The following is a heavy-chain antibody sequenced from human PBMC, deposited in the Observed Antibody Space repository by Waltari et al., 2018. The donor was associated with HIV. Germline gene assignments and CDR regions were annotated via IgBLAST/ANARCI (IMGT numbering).Heavy chain of an antibody. CDR1: GYTFTSYD. J-gene: IGHJ4*02. Sequence: QVQLLQSGAEVKKPGASVRVSCQASGYTFTSYDVHWVRQAPGQGLEWMGWMNPNSGNTGYAQKFQGRISLTRNTSISTAYMELSSLTSEDTAVYYCARNDQLIRYFVYWGQGTLVTVSS. V-gene: IGHV1-8*01. D-gene: IGHD3-9*01. CDR3: ARNDQLIRYFVY. CDR2: MNPNSGNT.